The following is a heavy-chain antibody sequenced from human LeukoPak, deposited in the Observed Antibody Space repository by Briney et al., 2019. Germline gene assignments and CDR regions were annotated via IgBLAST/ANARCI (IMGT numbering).Heavy chain of an antibody. CDR1: GSTFGDYA. J-gene: IGHJ4*02. V-gene: IGHV3-49*04. CDR3: TRDQTPYY. Sequence: GGSLRLSCTGSGSTFGDYAMSWVRQAPGKGLEWVAFIRNKDYGGTTEYAASVKGRFTISRDDSKSLAYLQMNSLKTEDTAVYYCTRDQTPYYWGQGTLVTVSS. CDR2: IRNKDYGGTT.